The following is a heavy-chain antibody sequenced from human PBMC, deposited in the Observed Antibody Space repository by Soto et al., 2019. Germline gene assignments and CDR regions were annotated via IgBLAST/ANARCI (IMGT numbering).Heavy chain of an antibody. CDR1: GGSISSYY. Sequence: SDTLSLTCTVSGGSISSYYWSWIRQPPGKGLEWIGNIYYSGSTNYNPSLKSRVTISVDTSKNQFSLKLSSVTAADTAVYYCARSSWGYCSGGSCPPDYWGQGTLVTVS. D-gene: IGHD2-15*01. CDR2: IYYSGST. J-gene: IGHJ4*02. V-gene: IGHV4-59*07. CDR3: ARSSWGYCSGGSCPPDY.